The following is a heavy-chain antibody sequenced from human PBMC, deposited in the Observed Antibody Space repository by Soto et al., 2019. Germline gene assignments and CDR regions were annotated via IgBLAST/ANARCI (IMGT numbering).Heavy chain of an antibody. D-gene: IGHD6-13*01. J-gene: IGHJ5*02. CDR1: GFTFSSYG. CDR3: ARHPERIAQIGWFDP. V-gene: IGHV3-48*01. Sequence: PGGSLRLSCAASGFTFSSYGMNWVRQAPGKGLEWVSYISSSSSTIYYADSVKGRFTISRDNAKNSLYLQMNSLRAEDTAVYYCARHPERIAQIGWFDPWGPGTLVTVSS. CDR2: ISSSSSTI.